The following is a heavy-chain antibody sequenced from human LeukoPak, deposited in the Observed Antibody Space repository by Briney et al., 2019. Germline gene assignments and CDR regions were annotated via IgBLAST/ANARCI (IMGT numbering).Heavy chain of an antibody. J-gene: IGHJ3*02. Sequence: PGRSLRLSCAASGFTFSSYGMHWVRQGPGKGLEWVAVISYGGSNKYYADSVKGRLTISRDNSKNTLYLQMNSLRAEDTAFYYCARDSIVNGALDIWGQGTMVTVSS. CDR3: ARDSIVNGALDI. D-gene: IGHD2/OR15-2a*01. V-gene: IGHV3-30*03. CDR2: ISYGGSNK. CDR1: GFTFSSYG.